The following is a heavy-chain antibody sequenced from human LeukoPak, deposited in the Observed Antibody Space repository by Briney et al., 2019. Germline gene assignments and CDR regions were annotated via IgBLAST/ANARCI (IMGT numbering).Heavy chain of an antibody. CDR3: AKDVRKEVLVRFGESAYYCGMDV. CDR2: IRFDGSNK. Sequence: PGGSLRLSCAASGFTISSYGIHWVRQAPGKGLEWVSFIRFDGSNKYYADSVKGRFNISRDNSRNTLYLQMNSLRAEDTAVYFCAKDVRKEVLVRFGESAYYCGMDVWGQGTTVTVSS. J-gene: IGHJ6*02. V-gene: IGHV3-30*02. D-gene: IGHD3-10*01. CDR1: GFTISSYG.